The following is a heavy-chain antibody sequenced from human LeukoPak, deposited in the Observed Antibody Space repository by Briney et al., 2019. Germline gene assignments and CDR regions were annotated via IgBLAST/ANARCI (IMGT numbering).Heavy chain of an antibody. CDR1: GGSISSGGYS. J-gene: IGHJ4*02. CDR2: IYHSGST. CDR3: ARGRLQVLGY. Sequence: SETLSLTCAVSGGSISSGGYSWSWIRQPPGKGLEWIGYIYHSGSTYYNPSLKSRVTISVDRSKNQFSLKLSPVTAADTAVYYCARGRLQVLGYWGQGTLVTVSS. V-gene: IGHV4-30-2*01. D-gene: IGHD4-11*01.